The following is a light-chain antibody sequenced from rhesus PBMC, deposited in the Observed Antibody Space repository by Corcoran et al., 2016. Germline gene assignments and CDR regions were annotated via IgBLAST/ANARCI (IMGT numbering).Light chain of an antibody. CDR2: KAS. J-gene: IGKJ1*01. CDR3: QQYNSAPWT. CDR1: QGISSW. V-gene: IGKV1-21*01. Sequence: DIQMTQSPSSLSASVGDRVTITCRASQGISSWLAWYQQKPGKAPKLLTYKASSLQSGVPSRFSGSGAGTDFTLAISSLQPEDFATYYCQQYNSAPWTFDQGTKVEIK.